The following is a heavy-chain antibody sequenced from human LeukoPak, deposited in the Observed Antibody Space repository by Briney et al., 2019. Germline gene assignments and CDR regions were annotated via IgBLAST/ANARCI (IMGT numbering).Heavy chain of an antibody. D-gene: IGHD2-15*01. CDR1: GFTFSSYG. V-gene: IGHV3-33*08. J-gene: IGHJ4*02. CDR3: ARDGCGGSCYSFDY. CDR2: VWYDGTNK. Sequence: GRSLRLSCAASGFTFSSYGMHWVRQAPGKGLQWVAVVWYDGTNKYYADSVKGRFIISRDNSKNTVYLQMNSLRAEDTAVYHCARDGCGGSCYSFDYWGQGSLVTVSS.